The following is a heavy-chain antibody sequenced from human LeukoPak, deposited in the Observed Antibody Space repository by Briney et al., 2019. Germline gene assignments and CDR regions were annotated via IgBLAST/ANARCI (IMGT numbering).Heavy chain of an antibody. CDR1: GYTFGGFY. CDR2: INPNSGAT. D-gene: IGHD6-13*01. Sequence: ASVKVSCKASGYTFGGFYMHWVRQAPGQGLEWMGRINPNSGATNYAQKFQGRVTMTGDPSINTVYVELSRLRSDDTAVYYCARPQVWYGVKGGMDVWGQGTTVTVSS. V-gene: IGHV1-2*06. CDR3: ARPQVWYGVKGGMDV. J-gene: IGHJ6*02.